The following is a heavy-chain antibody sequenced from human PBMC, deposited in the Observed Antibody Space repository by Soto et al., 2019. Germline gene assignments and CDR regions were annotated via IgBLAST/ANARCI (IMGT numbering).Heavy chain of an antibody. D-gene: IGHD1-26*01. CDR2: IAAGDGDT. J-gene: IGHJ3*02. Sequence: ASVKVSCKASGYTFTAYPMHWVRQAPGHSLEWMGWIAAGDGDTEYSQRFQGRVTITRDTSASTAYMELSTLRSEDTALYYCARYSGSYRDAFDIWGQGTMVTVS. CDR3: ARYSGSYRDAFDI. V-gene: IGHV1-3*01. CDR1: GYTFTAYP.